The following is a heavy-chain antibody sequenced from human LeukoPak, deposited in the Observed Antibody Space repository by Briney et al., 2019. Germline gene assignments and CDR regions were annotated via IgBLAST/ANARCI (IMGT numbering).Heavy chain of an antibody. D-gene: IGHD1-1*01. CDR3: ARVEATTARSYYYYYMDV. J-gene: IGHJ6*03. Sequence: GGSLRLSCAASGFTLSSYGMHWVRQAPGKGLEWVAFIRYDGSNKYYADSVKGRFTISRDNSKNTLYLQMNSLRAEDTAVYYCARVEATTARSYYYYYMDVWGKGTTVTVSS. V-gene: IGHV3-30*02. CDR2: IRYDGSNK. CDR1: GFTLSSYG.